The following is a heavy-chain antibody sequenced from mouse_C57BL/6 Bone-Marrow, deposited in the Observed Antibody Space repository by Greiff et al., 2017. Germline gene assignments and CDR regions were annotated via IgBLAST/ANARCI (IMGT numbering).Heavy chain of an antibody. CDR1: GFNIKDDY. CDR2: IDPENGDT. D-gene: IGHD1-1*01. V-gene: IGHV14-4*01. J-gene: IGHJ4*01. Sequence: LVESGAELVRPGASVKLSCTASGFNIKDDYMHWVKQRPEQGLEWIGWIDPENGDTEYASKFQGKATITADTSSNTAYLQLSSLTSEDTAVYYCTTALFITTGEDAMDYWGQGTSVTVSS. CDR3: TTALFITTGEDAMDY.